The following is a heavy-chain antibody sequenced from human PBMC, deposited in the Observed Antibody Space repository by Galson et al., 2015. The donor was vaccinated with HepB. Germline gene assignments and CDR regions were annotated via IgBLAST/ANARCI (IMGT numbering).Heavy chain of an antibody. CDR2: ISYDGSNK. Sequence: SLRLSCAASGFTFSSYAMHWVRQAPGKGLEWVAVISYDGSNKYYADSVKGRFTISRDNSKNTLYLQMNSLRAEDTAVYYCARARGDEGMDVWGQGTTVTVSS. J-gene: IGHJ6*02. V-gene: IGHV3-30*04. CDR3: ARARGDEGMDV. CDR1: GFTFSSYA. D-gene: IGHD6-25*01.